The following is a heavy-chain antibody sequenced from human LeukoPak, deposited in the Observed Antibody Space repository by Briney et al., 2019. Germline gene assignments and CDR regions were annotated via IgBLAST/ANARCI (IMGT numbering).Heavy chain of an antibody. D-gene: IGHD2-8*01. CDR1: GFIFSSYP. J-gene: IGHJ5*02. CDR3: ATLSYDVWAGINWFDP. CDR2: ISTSGET. V-gene: IGHV3-23*01. Sequence: GGSLRLSCAASGFIFSSYPIIWVRQAPGKGLEWVSDISTSGETFYADSVKGRFNISRDISKSTVYLQMSSLRAEDSAIYYCATLSYDVWAGINWFDPWGQGTLVTVSS.